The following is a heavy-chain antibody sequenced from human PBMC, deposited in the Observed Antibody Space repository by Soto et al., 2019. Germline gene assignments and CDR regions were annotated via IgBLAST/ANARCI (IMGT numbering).Heavy chain of an antibody. Sequence: QVQLVQSGAEVNKPGASVKVSCKASGYTFTSYYMHWLRQAPGQGLEWMGIINPSVGSTSYAQKFQGRVTMTRDTSTSTVYMELSSLRSEDTAVYYCARAQGSFTYYYYYGMDVWGQGTTVTVSS. V-gene: IGHV1-46*01. CDR2: INPSVGST. CDR3: ARAQGSFTYYYYYGMDV. D-gene: IGHD6-13*01. CDR1: GYTFTSYY. J-gene: IGHJ6*02.